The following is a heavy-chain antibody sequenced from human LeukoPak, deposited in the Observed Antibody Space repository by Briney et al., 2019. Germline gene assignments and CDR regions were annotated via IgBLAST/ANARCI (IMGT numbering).Heavy chain of an antibody. Sequence: PGGSLRLSCVASGFSFNSFGMGWVRQAPGKGLEWVSAISGAGGSTHYADSVKGRFTISRDNSKNTLYLQMNSLRAGDTAVYYCAKSSYYDSSGFYREYYFDYWGQGTLVPVSS. J-gene: IGHJ4*02. CDR1: GFSFNSFG. D-gene: IGHD3-22*01. CDR3: AKSSYYDSSGFYREYYFDY. CDR2: ISGAGGST. V-gene: IGHV3-23*01.